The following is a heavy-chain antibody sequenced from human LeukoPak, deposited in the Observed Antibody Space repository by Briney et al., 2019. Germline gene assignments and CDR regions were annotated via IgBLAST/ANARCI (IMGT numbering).Heavy chain of an antibody. CDR2: IYYSGNT. CDR1: SGSISSYY. D-gene: IGHD3-16*01. J-gene: IGHJ4*02. CDR3: ARAITIGGLFDY. V-gene: IGHV4-59*01. Sequence: SETLSLTCTVSSGSISSYYWSWIRQPPGKGLEWIGYIYYSGNTNYNPSLKSRVTISVDTSKNQFSLKLSSVTAADTAVYYCARAITIGGLFDYWGQGTLVTVSS.